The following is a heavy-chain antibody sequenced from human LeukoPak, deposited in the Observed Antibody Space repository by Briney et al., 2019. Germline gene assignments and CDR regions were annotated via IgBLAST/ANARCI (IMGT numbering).Heavy chain of an antibody. CDR1: GFTFSSYS. CDR3: GREIPSGSYAPDY. J-gene: IGHJ4*02. V-gene: IGHV3-21*05. Sequence: PGGSLRLSCAASGFTFSSYSMNWVRQAPGKGLEWVSYISGSGRSILYADSVKGRFTVSRDNAKNSLYLQMNNLRAEDTAVYYCGREIPSGSYAPDYWGQGILVIVSS. D-gene: IGHD1-26*01. CDR2: ISGSGRSI.